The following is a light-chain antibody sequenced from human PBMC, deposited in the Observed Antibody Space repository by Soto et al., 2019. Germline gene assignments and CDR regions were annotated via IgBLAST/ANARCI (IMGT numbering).Light chain of an antibody. V-gene: IGKV3-15*01. Sequence: EIVMTQSPATLSVSPGGRATLSCRASQSISGTLAGYQQKPDQAPRLLIYGAFTRATGFPARFSGSGSGTDFTLTITSLQSEDFAVYYCQQYDNWPWTFGQGTKVDIK. CDR2: GAF. CDR1: QSISGT. J-gene: IGKJ1*01. CDR3: QQYDNWPWT.